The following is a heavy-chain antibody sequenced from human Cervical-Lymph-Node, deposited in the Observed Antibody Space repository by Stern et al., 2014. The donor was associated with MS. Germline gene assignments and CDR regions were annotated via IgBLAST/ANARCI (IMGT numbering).Heavy chain of an antibody. D-gene: IGHD3-22*01. CDR1: GFTFSSYG. V-gene: IGHV3-30*03. Sequence: QVQLVQSGGGVVRPGRSLRLSCAASGFTFSSYGMHWVRQAPAPGVQWVAFISYEGSNEYYADSVKGRFTISRDNSNNTLYLQTNSLREEDTAVYYCARGVYDIWGQGTLVTVSS. CDR3: ARGVYDI. J-gene: IGHJ4*02. CDR2: ISYEGSNE.